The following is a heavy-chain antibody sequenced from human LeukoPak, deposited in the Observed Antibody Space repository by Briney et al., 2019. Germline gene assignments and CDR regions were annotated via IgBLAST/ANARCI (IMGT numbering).Heavy chain of an antibody. J-gene: IGHJ6*02. D-gene: IGHD3-3*01. CDR2: ISYDGSNK. Sequence: GGFLRLSCAASGFTFSSYAMSWVRQAPGKGLEWVAVISYDGSNKYYADSVKGRFTISRDNSKNTLYLQMNSLRAEDTAVYYCARDRKKTFGVVIISYYYYGMDVWGQGTTVTVSS. CDR1: GFTFSSYA. CDR3: ARDRKKTFGVVIISYYYYGMDV. V-gene: IGHV3-30*04.